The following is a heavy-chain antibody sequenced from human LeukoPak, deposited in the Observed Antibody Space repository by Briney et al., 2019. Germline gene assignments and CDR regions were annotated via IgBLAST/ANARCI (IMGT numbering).Heavy chain of an antibody. V-gene: IGHV5-51*01. CDR1: GYSFTSYW. Sequence: GESLQISCQGSGYSFTSYWIGWVRQMPGKGLEWMGIIYPGDSDTRYSPSFQGQVTISADKSISTAYLQWNSLKASDTAIYYCARADIFRRGFDPWGQGTLVTVSS. J-gene: IGHJ5*02. CDR2: IYPGDSDT. CDR3: ARADIFRRGFDP.